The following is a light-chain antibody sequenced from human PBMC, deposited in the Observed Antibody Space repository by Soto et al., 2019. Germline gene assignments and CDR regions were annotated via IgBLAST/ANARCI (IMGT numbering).Light chain of an antibody. CDR1: QNINTY. V-gene: IGKV1-39*01. CDR3: QQSYSTPYT. Sequence: DIQMTQSPSSLSASVGDRVTITCRASQNINTYLNWYQQKPGKAPKLLIFAASSLQSGVPSRFTGSGSETEFTLTISSLQPEDFATYYCQQSYSTPYTFGQGTKLEIK. CDR2: AAS. J-gene: IGKJ2*01.